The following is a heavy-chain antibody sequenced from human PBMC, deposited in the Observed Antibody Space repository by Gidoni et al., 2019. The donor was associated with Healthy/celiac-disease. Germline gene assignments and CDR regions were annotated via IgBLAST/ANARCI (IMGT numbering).Heavy chain of an antibody. V-gene: IGHV1-2*02. CDR1: GYTFTGYS. Sequence: QVQLVQSGAAVKKPGASVTVSCTASGYTFTGYSRHWVQQAPGQGLEWMGWNNPNSGGTNNAQKFQGRVTMTRDTSISTAYMELSRLRSDDTAVYYCARDRPEGDFWSGYYSYWGQGTLVTVSS. J-gene: IGHJ4*02. CDR2: NNPNSGGT. D-gene: IGHD3-3*01. CDR3: ARDRPEGDFWSGYYSY.